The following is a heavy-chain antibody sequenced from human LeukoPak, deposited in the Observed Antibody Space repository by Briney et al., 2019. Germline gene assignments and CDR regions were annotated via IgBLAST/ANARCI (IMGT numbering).Heavy chain of an antibody. J-gene: IGHJ6*03. V-gene: IGHV4-39*07. D-gene: IGHD3-10*01. CDR1: GGSISSSSYY. CDR2: INHSGST. Sequence: SETLSLTCTVSGGSISSSSYYWGWIRQPPGKGLEWIGEINHSGSTNYNPSLKSRVTISVDTSKNQFSLKLSSMTAADTAVYYCARVGPPFISYYGSGSYYNGPRYYYYMDVRGKGTTVTVSS. CDR3: ARVGPPFISYYGSGSYYNGPRYYYYMDV.